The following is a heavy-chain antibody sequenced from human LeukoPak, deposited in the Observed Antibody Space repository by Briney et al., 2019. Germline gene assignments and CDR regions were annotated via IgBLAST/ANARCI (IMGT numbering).Heavy chain of an antibody. Sequence: AGGSLRLSCAASGFTFSSYAMSWVRQAPGKGLEWVSAISGSGGSTYYADSVKGRFTISRDNSKNTLYLQMNSLRAEDTAVYYCAKALRRTVTTMSFDYWGQGTLVTVSS. V-gene: IGHV3-23*01. D-gene: IGHD4-17*01. CDR1: GFTFSSYA. CDR3: AKALRRTVTTMSFDY. J-gene: IGHJ4*02. CDR2: ISGSGGST.